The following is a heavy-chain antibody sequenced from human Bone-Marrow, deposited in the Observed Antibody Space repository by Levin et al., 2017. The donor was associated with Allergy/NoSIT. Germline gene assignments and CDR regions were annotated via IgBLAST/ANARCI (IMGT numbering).Heavy chain of an antibody. CDR3: ARARGKDLHAGMAAPDFYNWFDP. J-gene: IGHJ5*01. CDR1: RDTLNTYT. Sequence: GASVKVSCKASRDTLNTYTIAWVRQAPGQGLEWVGGIIPIFGTANYAQKFHDRVTITADESTSTLYMELTSLTSDDTAVYYCARARGKDLHAGMAAPDFYNWFDPWGQGTLVTVSA. V-gene: IGHV1-69*13. D-gene: IGHD6-13*01. CDR2: IIPIFGTA.